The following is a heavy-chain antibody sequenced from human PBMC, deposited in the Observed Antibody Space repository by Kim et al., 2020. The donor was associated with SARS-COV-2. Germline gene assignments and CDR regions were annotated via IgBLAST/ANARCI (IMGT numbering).Heavy chain of an antibody. CDR3: ARSITIFGTFDY. Sequence: RYSPSFQGQVSISADKSITTAYLQWSSLKASDTAMYYCARSITIFGTFDYWGQGTLVTVSS. V-gene: IGHV5-51*01. J-gene: IGHJ4*02. D-gene: IGHD3-3*01.